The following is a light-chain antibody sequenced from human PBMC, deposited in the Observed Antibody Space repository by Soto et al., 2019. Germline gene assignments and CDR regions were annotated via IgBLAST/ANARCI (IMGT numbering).Light chain of an antibody. Sequence: PGGRVTLSCRASQDIRSSLAWYQQKPGQAPRLLIYGASIRATGVPATFSGSGSGTEFTLSISSLQSEHLGVYYCQQDSSWPLTFGGGTKVEIK. CDR2: GAS. CDR3: QQDSSWPLT. J-gene: IGKJ4*01. CDR1: QDIRSS. V-gene: IGKV3-15*01.